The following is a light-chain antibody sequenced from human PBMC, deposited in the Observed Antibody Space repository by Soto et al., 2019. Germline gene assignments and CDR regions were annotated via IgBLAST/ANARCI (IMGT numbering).Light chain of an antibody. Sequence: EIVMTQSPATLSLSPGERATLSCRASQSVSSSTYLAWYQQKPGQAPRLLIYDASSRATGIPARFSGSGSGTEFTLTISSLQSEDFAVYYCQQYSIWRTFGQGTKVDIK. CDR2: DAS. J-gene: IGKJ1*01. V-gene: IGKV3D-15*01. CDR3: QQYSIWRT. CDR1: QSVSSSTY.